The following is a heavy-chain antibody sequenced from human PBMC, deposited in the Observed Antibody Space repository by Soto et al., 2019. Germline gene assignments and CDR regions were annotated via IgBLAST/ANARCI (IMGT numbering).Heavy chain of an antibody. CDR2: IYYSGST. Sequence: WETLSLTCTVSGGSISSYYWSWIRQPPGKGLEWIGYIYYSGSTNYNPSLKSRVTISVDTSKNQFSLKLSSVTAADTAVYYCARLVRGVIMYFDYWGQGTLVTVSS. CDR1: GGSISSYY. V-gene: IGHV4-59*01. CDR3: ARLVRGVIMYFDY. D-gene: IGHD3-10*02. J-gene: IGHJ4*02.